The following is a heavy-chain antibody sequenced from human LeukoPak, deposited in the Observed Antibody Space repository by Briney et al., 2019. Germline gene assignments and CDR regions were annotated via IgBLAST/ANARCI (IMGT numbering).Heavy chain of an antibody. J-gene: IGHJ4*02. V-gene: IGHV1-2*02. CDR3: ARAATYQLLSDY. CDR2: INPNSGGT. CDR1: GYTFTGYY. Sequence: GASVNVSCKASGYTFTGYYMHWVRQAPRQGLEWMGWINPNSGGTNYAQKFQGRVTMTRDTSISTAYMELSRLRSDDTAVYYCARAATYQLLSDYWGQGTLVTVSS. D-gene: IGHD2-2*01.